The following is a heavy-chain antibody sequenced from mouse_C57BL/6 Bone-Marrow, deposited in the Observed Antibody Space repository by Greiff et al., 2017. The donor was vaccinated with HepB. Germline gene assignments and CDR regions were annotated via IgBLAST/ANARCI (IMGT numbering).Heavy chain of an antibody. CDR2: ISSGSSTI. J-gene: IGHJ3*01. Sequence: EVKLMESGGGLVKPGGSLKLSCAASGFTFSDYGMHWVRQAPEKGLEWVAYISSGSSTIYYADTVKGRFTISRDNAKNTLFLQMTSLRSEDTAMYYCARGHYYGSSRAWFAYWGQGTLVTVSA. CDR1: GFTFSDYG. CDR3: ARGHYYGSSRAWFAY. V-gene: IGHV5-17*01. D-gene: IGHD1-1*01.